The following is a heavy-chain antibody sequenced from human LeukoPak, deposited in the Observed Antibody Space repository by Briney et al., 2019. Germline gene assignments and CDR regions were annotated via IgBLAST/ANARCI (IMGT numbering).Heavy chain of an antibody. CDR2: IQYDENNK. CDR1: GFSFSIYG. D-gene: IGHD4-11*01. J-gene: IGHJ4*02. Sequence: GGTLRLSCAASGFSFSIYGMHRVRQAPGKGLEWVAFIQYDENNKYYADSVKGRFTISRDNSKNMLYLQMNSLRSEDTAVYYCAKGVATTSYFDYWGQGTLVTVSS. V-gene: IGHV3-30*02. CDR3: AKGVATTSYFDY.